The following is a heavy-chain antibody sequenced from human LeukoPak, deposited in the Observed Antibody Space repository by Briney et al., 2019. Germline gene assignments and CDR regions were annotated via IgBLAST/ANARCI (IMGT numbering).Heavy chain of an antibody. CDR1: GGSISSYY. J-gene: IGHJ3*02. Sequence: SETLSLTCTVSGGSISSYYWSWIRQPPGKGLEWIGYIYNSGSTNYNSSLKSRVTISADTSKNQFSLKLSSVAAADTAVYYCARARGAAIFQSAFDIWGQGTMVTVSS. D-gene: IGHD5-24*01. V-gene: IGHV4-59*01. CDR3: ARARGAAIFQSAFDI. CDR2: IYNSGST.